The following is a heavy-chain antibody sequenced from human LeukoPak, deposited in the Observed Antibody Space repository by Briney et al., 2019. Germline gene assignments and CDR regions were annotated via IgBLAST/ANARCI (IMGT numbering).Heavy chain of an antibody. CDR1: GDSVSSNSVT. CDR2: TYYRSTWYN. V-gene: IGHV6-1*01. J-gene: IGHJ5*02. D-gene: IGHD2-2*01. CDR3: ARRLTQYDCFDP. Sequence: SQTLSLTCAISGDSVSSNSVTWNGIRQSPSRGLEWLSRTYYRSTWYNDYAVSVRGRITANPDTSKNQFSLHLNSVTPEDTAVYYCARRLTQYDCFDPWGQGILVTVSS.